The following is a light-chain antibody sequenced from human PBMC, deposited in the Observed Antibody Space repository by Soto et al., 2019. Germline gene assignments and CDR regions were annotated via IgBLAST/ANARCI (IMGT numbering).Light chain of an antibody. J-gene: IGKJ5*01. V-gene: IGKV3-11*01. CDR3: QQRSNWPLIT. CDR1: QSVTSY. Sequence: EIVLTQSPCTLSLSPGERATLSCRVSQSVTSYLAWYQQKPGQAPRLLIYDASDRATGIPARFSGSGSGTDFTLTISSLQPEDFSVYYCQQRSNWPLITFGQGTRLENK. CDR2: DAS.